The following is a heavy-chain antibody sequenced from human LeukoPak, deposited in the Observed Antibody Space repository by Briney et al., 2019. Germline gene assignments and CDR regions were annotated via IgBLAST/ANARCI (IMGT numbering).Heavy chain of an antibody. CDR2: IIPIFGTA. CDR1: GGTFSSYA. V-gene: IGHV1-69*05. J-gene: IGHJ4*02. Sequence: GASVKVSCKASGGTFSSYAISWVRQAPGQGLEWMGGIIPIFGTANYAQKFQGRVTITTDESTSTAYMELSSLRSEDTAVYYCARDTDYGGNSDYFDYWGQGTLVTVSS. D-gene: IGHD4-23*01. CDR3: ARDTDYGGNSDYFDY.